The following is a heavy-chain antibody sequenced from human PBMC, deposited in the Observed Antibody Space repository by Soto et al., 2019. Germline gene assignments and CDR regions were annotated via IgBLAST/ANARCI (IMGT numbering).Heavy chain of an antibody. CDR3: MIAHDSWDFLGMSV. V-gene: IGHV4-61*01. D-gene: IGHD3-22*01. J-gene: IGHJ6*02. Sequence: SETLCLTCTVSGGSVSTGMIYWGWVRQPPGKAREFIGYMYKTGVSLLNSSLKSRVTLSMETYKNQFSLTLSPVTVADPAVYFSMIAHDSWDFLGMSVWGPGTTVTVYS. CDR2: MYKTGVS. CDR1: GGSVSTGMIY.